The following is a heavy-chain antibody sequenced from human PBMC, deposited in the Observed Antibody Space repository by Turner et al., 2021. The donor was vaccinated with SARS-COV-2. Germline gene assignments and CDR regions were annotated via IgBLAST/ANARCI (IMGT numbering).Heavy chain of an antibody. CDR2: ISDSSGST. J-gene: IGHJ4*02. V-gene: IGHV3-23*01. Sequence: VQLLESGGGLVQPGGSLRPPCEASGVTFSRYARSWVRQAPGKGLEWVSGISDSSGSTYYADSVKGRFTISRDNSKNTLYLQMNSLRAEDTAVYYCAKVASNPGDYFDYWGQGTLVTVSS. CDR3: AKVASNPGDYFDY. CDR1: GVTFSRYA. D-gene: IGHD4-17*01.